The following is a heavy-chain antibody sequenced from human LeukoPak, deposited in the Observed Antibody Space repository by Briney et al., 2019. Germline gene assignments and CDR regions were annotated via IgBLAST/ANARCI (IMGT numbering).Heavy chain of an antibody. D-gene: IGHD2-8*01. V-gene: IGHV3-23*01. J-gene: IGHJ4*02. CDR2: ISGSGGST. Sequence: GGSLRLSCAASGFTFSSYAMSWVRQAPGKGLEWVSDISGSGGSTYYADSVKGQFTISRDNSKNTLYLQMNSLRAEDTAVYYCAKDRSCTNNICHGDFDYWGQGTLVTVSS. CDR1: GFTFSSYA. CDR3: AKDRSCTNNICHGDFDY.